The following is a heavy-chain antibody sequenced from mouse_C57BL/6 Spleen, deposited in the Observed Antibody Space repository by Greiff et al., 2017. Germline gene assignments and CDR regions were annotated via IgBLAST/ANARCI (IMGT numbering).Heavy chain of an antibody. J-gene: IGHJ4*01. V-gene: IGHV5-16*01. Sequence: EVMLVESEGGLVQPGSSMKLSCTASGFTFSDYYMAWVRQVPEKGLEWVANINYDGSSTYYLDSLKSRFIISRDNAKNILYLQMSSLKSEDTATYYCARADYKSYAMDYWGQGTSVTVSS. CDR1: GFTFSDYY. D-gene: IGHD2-12*01. CDR2: INYDGSST. CDR3: ARADYKSYAMDY.